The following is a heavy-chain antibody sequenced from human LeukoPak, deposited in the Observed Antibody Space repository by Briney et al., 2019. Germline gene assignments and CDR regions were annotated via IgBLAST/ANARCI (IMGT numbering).Heavy chain of an antibody. D-gene: IGHD5-24*01. CDR1: GFTFSSYT. V-gene: IGHV3-64*01. CDR2: ISNNGSST. Sequence: GGSLRLSCEASGFTFSSYTGFWVRQAPGKGLEYVSAISNNGSSTYYANSVKGRFTISRDNSKNTLYLQMGSLRAEDMAVYYCARENARDGLNFWGQGTLVTVSS. J-gene: IGHJ4*02. CDR3: ARENARDGLNF.